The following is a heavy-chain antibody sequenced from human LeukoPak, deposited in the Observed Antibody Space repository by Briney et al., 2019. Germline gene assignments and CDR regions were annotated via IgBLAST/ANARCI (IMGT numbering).Heavy chain of an antibody. Sequence: PSETLSLTCTVSGRSIRSYYWSWIRQPAGKGLEWIGRIYTSGSTNYNPSLKSRVTMSVDTSKNQFSLKLSSVTAADTAVYYCARFDVVVPAAIGWFDPWGQGTLVTVSS. V-gene: IGHV4-4*07. CDR3: ARFDVVVPAAIGWFDP. CDR1: GRSIRSYY. J-gene: IGHJ5*02. CDR2: IYTSGST. D-gene: IGHD2-2*02.